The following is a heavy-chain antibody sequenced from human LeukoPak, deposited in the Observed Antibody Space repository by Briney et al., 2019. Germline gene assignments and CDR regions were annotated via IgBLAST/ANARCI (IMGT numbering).Heavy chain of an antibody. J-gene: IGHJ4*02. CDR3: ARGAPPNS. V-gene: IGHV4-31*03. CDR1: GASLNTGDYY. Sequence: SETLSLTCIVSGASLNTGDYYWNWIRQHPGKGLEWIGYIYNSGSTYYNPSLKSRVTISVDTSKNHFSLSLTSVTAADSAVYYCARGAPPNSWGQGTLVTVSS. CDR2: IYNSGST.